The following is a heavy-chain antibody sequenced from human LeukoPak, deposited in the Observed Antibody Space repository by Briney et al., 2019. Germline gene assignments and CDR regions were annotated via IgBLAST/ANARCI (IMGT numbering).Heavy chain of an antibody. CDR3: ARVLGHYDFWSGYALNYMDV. CDR2: IYHSGST. D-gene: IGHD3-3*01. V-gene: IGHV4-4*02. J-gene: IGHJ6*03. CDR1: GGSISSSNW. Sequence: ASETLSLTCAVSGGSISSSNWWSWVRQPPGKGLEWIGEIYHSGSTNYNPSLKSRVTMSVDTSKNQFSLKLSSVTAADTAVYYCARVLGHYDFWSGYALNYMDVWGKGTTVTVSS.